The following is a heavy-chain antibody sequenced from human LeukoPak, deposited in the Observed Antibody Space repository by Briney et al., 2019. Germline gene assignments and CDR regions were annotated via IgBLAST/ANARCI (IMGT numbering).Heavy chain of an antibody. Sequence: SETLSLTCTVSGGSISSYYWSWIRQPPGKGLEWIGYIYYSGCTNYNPSLKSRVTISVDTSKNQFSLKLSSVTAADTAVYYCARHRRWLQRYYFDYWGQGTLVTVST. J-gene: IGHJ4*02. V-gene: IGHV4-59*08. CDR3: ARHRRWLQRYYFDY. CDR1: GGSISSYY. CDR2: IYYSGCT. D-gene: IGHD5-24*01.